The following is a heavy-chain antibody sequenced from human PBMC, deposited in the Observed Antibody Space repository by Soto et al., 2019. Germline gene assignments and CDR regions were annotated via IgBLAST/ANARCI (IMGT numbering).Heavy chain of an antibody. CDR3: AREFPYYESSDSYFDY. V-gene: IGHV6-1*01. Sequence: SQALSLNCAISGASDTVNRPARSWTRKSSASRREWVVWTCHRPTGYNDDAVSVKSRITVTPDTAKNQFSLHLNSVAPKDTAVYYCAREFPYYESSDSYFDYWGQGALVTVSS. D-gene: IGHD3-16*01. CDR1: GASDTVNRPA. CDR2: TCHRPTGYN. J-gene: IGHJ4*02.